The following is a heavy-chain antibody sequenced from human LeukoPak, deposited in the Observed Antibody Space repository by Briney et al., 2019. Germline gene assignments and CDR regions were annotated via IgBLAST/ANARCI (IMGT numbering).Heavy chain of an antibody. CDR3: ASRIVVVPAGLPADQIAAPSEEDY. Sequence: ASVKVSCKAYGYTFTGYYMHWVRQAPGQGLEWMGWINPNSGGTNYAQKFQGRVTMTRDTSIRTAYMELSRLRSDDTAVYYCASRIVVVPAGLPADQIAAPSEEDYWGQGTLVTVSS. CDR2: INPNSGGT. CDR1: GYTFTGYY. D-gene: IGHD2-2*01. V-gene: IGHV1-2*02. J-gene: IGHJ4*02.